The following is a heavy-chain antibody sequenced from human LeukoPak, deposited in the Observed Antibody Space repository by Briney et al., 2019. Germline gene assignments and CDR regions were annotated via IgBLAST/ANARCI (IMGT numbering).Heavy chain of an antibody. D-gene: IGHD5-18*01. J-gene: IGHJ4*02. Sequence: PGGSLRLSCAASGFTFSSYDTHWVRQATGKGLEWVSAIGTAGDTYYPGSVKGRFTISRENAKNSLYLQMNSLRAGDTAVYYCARGGYSYGTVDYWGQGTLVAVSS. CDR3: ARGGYSYGTVDY. CDR1: GFTFSSYD. V-gene: IGHV3-13*04. CDR2: IGTAGDT.